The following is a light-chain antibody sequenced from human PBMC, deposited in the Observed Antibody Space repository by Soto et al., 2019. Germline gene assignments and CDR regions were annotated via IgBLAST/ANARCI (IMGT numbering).Light chain of an antibody. V-gene: IGLV1-44*01. Sequence: QSALTQLPSAYGTPGQRVTISCSGSSSNIGSNTVNWYQQLPGTAPKLLIYSNNQRPSGVPDRFSGSKSGTSASLAISGLQSEDEADYYCAAWDDSLNGLYVFGTGTKVTVL. CDR1: SSNIGSNT. CDR3: AAWDDSLNGLYV. CDR2: SNN. J-gene: IGLJ1*01.